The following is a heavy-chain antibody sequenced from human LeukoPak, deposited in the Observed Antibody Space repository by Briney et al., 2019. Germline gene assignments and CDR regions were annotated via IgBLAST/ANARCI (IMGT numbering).Heavy chain of an antibody. J-gene: IGHJ4*02. D-gene: IGHD1-26*01. CDR3: SRGPPGISHPLDY. CDR2: ISGSSGII. Sequence: GGSLRLSCAASGFTFNTYTMNWVRQAPGKGLEWVSYISGSSGIIDYADSVRGRFTISRDNAKNSLYLQMNSLKTEDTAVYYCSRGPPGISHPLDYWGQGTLVTVSS. V-gene: IGHV3-48*01. CDR1: GFTFNTYT.